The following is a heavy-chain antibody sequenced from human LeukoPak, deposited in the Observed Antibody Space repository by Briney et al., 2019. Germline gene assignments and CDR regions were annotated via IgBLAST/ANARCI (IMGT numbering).Heavy chain of an antibody. CDR1: GFIVSSNY. V-gene: IGHV3-66*01. Sequence: GGSLGLSCAASGFIVSSNYMSWVRQAPGKGLEWVSVLYTGGSTYYADSVKGRFTISRDNAKNTLYLQMNSLRAEDTAVYYCAKSSGYYSHNPFDLWGQETVVTVSS. CDR3: AKSSGYYSHNPFDL. J-gene: IGHJ3*01. CDR2: LYTGGST. D-gene: IGHD3-22*01.